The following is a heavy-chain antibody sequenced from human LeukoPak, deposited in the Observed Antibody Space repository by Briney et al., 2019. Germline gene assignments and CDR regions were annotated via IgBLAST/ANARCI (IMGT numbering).Heavy chain of an antibody. J-gene: IGHJ3*02. V-gene: IGHV3-13*01. CDR1: GFTFSSYD. CDR2: IGSAGDT. D-gene: IGHD3-22*01. CDR3: ARGRGSSSGNAFDI. Sequence: GGSLRLSCAASGFTFSSYDMHWLPQATGKGREWVSAIGSAGDTYYPGFVKGRFTISRKNAKNFLCLQMNSPRAGDTAVYYCARGRGSSSGNAFDIWGEGTMVTVSS.